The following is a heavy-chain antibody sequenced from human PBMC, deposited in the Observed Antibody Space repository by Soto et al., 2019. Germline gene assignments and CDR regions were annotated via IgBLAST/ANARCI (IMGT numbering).Heavy chain of an antibody. J-gene: IGHJ6*03. CDR2: ISGSGGST. CDR3: ANEDIVVVPAAHQYYMHV. Sequence: EVQLLESGGGLVQPGGSLRLSCAASGFTFSSYAMSWVRQAPGKGLEWVSAISGSGGSTYYADSVKVRFTISRDNSKNTLYLQMNSLRAEDTAVYYCANEDIVVVPAAHQYYMHVWGKGTTVTVSS. CDR1: GFTFSSYA. V-gene: IGHV3-23*01. D-gene: IGHD2-2*01.